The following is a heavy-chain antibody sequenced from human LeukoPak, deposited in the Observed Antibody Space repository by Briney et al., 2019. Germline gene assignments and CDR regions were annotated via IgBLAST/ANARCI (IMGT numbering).Heavy chain of an antibody. Sequence: GGSLRPSCAASGFTFSPYAMSWVRQAPGKGLEWVSNISGSGRGSNTYYADSVKGRFTISRDNSKNTLYLQMNSLRAEDTAVYYCAKSGLNRFDYWGQGTLVTVSS. D-gene: IGHD2-15*01. CDR3: AKSGLNRFDY. CDR2: ISGSGRGSNT. V-gene: IGHV3-23*01. J-gene: IGHJ4*02. CDR1: GFTFSPYA.